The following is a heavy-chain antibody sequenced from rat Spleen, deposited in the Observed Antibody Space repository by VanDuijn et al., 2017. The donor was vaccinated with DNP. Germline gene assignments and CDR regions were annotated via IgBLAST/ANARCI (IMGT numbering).Heavy chain of an antibody. D-gene: IGHD1-11*01. CDR2: MSPTTRSS. J-gene: IGHJ2*01. CDR3: ARLDYGFDY. Sequence: EVQLVESGGGLVQPGRSLTLSCAASGFTFSDYYMAWVRQTPKKGLEWVACMSPTTRSSYYRDSVRGRFTVSRDDSTSTLYLQMDSLRSEDTATYYCARLDYGFDYWGQGVMVTVSS. V-gene: IGHV5-25*01. CDR1: GFTFSDYY.